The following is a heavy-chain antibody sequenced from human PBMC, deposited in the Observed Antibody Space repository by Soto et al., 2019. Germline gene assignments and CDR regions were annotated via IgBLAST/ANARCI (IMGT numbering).Heavy chain of an antibody. Sequence: ASVKVSCKASGYTFTSYYMHWVRQAPGQGLEWMGIINPSGGSTSYAQKFQGRVTMTRDTSTSTVYMELSSLRSEDTAVYYCASSDFWSGYYTLRYYYMEVWGKGTTVTVSS. D-gene: IGHD3-3*01. J-gene: IGHJ6*03. CDR2: INPSGGST. CDR3: ASSDFWSGYYTLRYYYMEV. CDR1: GYTFTSYY. V-gene: IGHV1-46*03.